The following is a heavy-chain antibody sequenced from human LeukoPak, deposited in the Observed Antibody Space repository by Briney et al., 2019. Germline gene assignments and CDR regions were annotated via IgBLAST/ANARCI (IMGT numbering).Heavy chain of an antibody. V-gene: IGHV3-53*01. CDR3: ARGGYDFWSGYFDP. J-gene: IGHJ5*02. D-gene: IGHD3-3*01. Sequence: SGGSLRLSCAASGFTVSSNYMSWVRQAPGKGLEWVSVSYSGGSTYYADSVKGRFTISRDNSKNTLYLQMNSLRAEDTAVYYCARGGYDFWSGYFDPWGQGTLVTVSS. CDR1: GFTVSSNY. CDR2: SYSGGST.